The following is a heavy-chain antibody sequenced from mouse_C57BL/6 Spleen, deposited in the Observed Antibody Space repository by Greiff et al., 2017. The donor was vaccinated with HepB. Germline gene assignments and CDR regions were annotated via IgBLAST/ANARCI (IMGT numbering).Heavy chain of an antibody. V-gene: IGHV1-82*01. CDR3: ARTYYSNYDYAMDY. Sequence: VQLQQSGPELVKPGASVKISCKASGYAFSSSWMNWVKQRPGKGLEWIGRIYPGEGDTNYNGKFKGKATLTADKSSSTAYMQLSSLTSEDSAVYFCARTYYSNYDYAMDYWGQGTSVTVSS. J-gene: IGHJ4*01. D-gene: IGHD2-5*01. CDR2: IYPGEGDT. CDR1: GYAFSSSW.